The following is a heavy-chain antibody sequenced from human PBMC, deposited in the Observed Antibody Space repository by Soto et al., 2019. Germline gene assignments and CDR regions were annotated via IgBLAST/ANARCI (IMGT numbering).Heavy chain of an antibody. D-gene: IGHD3-16*01. V-gene: IGHV4-59*01. CDR2: IYYSGST. Sequence: PSETLSLTCAVYDGPFSGYYWTWIGQPPGKGLEWVGHIYYSGSTNYSPSLKSRVTISLNTPNNQFSLQVASVTAADTAVYYCEMSPVDTYMIYWFDPWGQGTLVTVSS. CDR1: DGPFSGYY. CDR3: EMSPVDTYMIYWFDP. J-gene: IGHJ5*01.